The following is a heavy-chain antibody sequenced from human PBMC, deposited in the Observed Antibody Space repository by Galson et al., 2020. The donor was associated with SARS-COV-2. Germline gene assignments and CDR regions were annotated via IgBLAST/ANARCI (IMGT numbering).Heavy chain of an antibody. Sequence: RGSLRLSCAASGFAFSNYAIHWVRQAPGKGLDWVAVISHDGRIEVYADSVKGRFTISRDNSENMVFLQVNSLRADDTALYYCARDVSGGASDIWGQGTMVTVSS. CDR2: ISHDGRIE. CDR1: GFAFSNYA. CDR3: ARDVSGGASDI. V-gene: IGHV3-30*04. J-gene: IGHJ3*02. D-gene: IGHD1-26*01.